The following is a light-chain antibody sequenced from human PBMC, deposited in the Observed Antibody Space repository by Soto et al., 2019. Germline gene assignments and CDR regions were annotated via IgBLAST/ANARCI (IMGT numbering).Light chain of an antibody. J-gene: IGKJ4*01. Sequence: DIQMTQSPSSVSASVGDRVTITCRASQGITSWLAWYQQKPGKAPKLLIYRASNLQSGVPSRFSGSGSGTDFTLTISGLPPGDLATYYCQQTSTVPLAFGGGTKVEIK. CDR1: QGITSW. CDR3: QQTSTVPLA. CDR2: RAS. V-gene: IGKV1-12*01.